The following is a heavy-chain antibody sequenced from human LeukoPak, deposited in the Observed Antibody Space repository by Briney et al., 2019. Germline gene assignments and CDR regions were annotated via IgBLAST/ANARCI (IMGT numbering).Heavy chain of an antibody. D-gene: IGHD3-22*01. CDR3: TRHGGRDYYDSTEDAFDI. CDR1: GFTFSGSA. J-gene: IGHJ3*02. CDR2: IRSKPHSYAT. Sequence: GGSLRLSCAASGFTFSGSAMHWVRQAAGKGLEWVGRIRSKPHSYATAYAASVKGRFTISRDDSKNMAYLQMNSLKTEDTAVYYCTRHGGRDYYDSTEDAFDIWGQGTMVTVSS. V-gene: IGHV3-73*01.